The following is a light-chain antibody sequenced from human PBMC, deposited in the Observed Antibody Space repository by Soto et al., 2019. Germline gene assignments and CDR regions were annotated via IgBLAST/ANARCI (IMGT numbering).Light chain of an antibody. J-gene: IGKJ3*01. Sequence: EIVLTQSPGTLSLSPGERATLSCRASQSVSSSYLAWYQQKPGQAPRLLIFDASNRAAGIPARFSGSGSGTDFTLTISSLEPEDFAVYYCQQRSKWPLTFGPGTKVDIK. V-gene: IGKV3D-20*02. CDR2: DAS. CDR1: QSVSSSY. CDR3: QQRSKWPLT.